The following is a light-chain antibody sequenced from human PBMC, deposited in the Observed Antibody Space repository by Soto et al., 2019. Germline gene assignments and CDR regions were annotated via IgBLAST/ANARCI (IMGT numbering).Light chain of an antibody. CDR3: AASDDSPNGFYV. Sequence: QSALTQPPSASGTPGQRVTISCSGSSSNIGSNTVNWYQQLPGTAPKLLIYSNNQRPSGVPDRFSGSKSGTSASLAISGLQSEDEADYYWAASDDSPNGFYVFGTGTKVKVL. CDR2: SNN. V-gene: IGLV1-44*01. CDR1: SSNIGSNT. J-gene: IGLJ1*01.